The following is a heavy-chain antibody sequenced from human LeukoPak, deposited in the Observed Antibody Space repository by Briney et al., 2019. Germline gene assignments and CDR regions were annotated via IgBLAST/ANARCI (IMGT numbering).Heavy chain of an antibody. V-gene: IGHV3-49*04. CDR1: GFTFGDYA. CDR2: IRVKVYGGTT. Sequence: GGSLRLSCTASGFTFGDYAMSWVRQGPGKGRGWVVFIRVKVYGGTTEFASSVKGRFTISRDDSKSIAYLQMNSLKTEDTAVYYCTSLISGWYTFDYWGQGTLVTVSS. CDR3: TSLISGWYTFDY. D-gene: IGHD6-19*01. J-gene: IGHJ4*02.